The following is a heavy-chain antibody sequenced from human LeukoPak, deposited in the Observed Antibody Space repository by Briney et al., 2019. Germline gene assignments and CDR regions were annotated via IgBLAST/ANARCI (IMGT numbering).Heavy chain of an antibody. J-gene: IGHJ4*02. Sequence: ASVKVSCKASGYTFTCYGISWVRQAPGQGLEWMGWISAYNGNTNYAQKLQGRVTMTTDTSTSTAYMELRSLRSDDTAVYYCARGRGVAVAAHLHYWGQGTLVTVSS. V-gene: IGHV1-18*01. CDR2: ISAYNGNT. CDR1: GYTFTCYG. D-gene: IGHD6-19*01. CDR3: ARGRGVAVAAHLHY.